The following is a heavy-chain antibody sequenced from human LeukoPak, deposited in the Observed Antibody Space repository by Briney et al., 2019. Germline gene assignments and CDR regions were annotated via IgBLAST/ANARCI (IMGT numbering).Heavy chain of an antibody. CDR2: ISDTGGST. V-gene: IGHV3-23*01. CDR3: AKVTGGNSDYYFDY. D-gene: IGHD4-23*01. CDR1: GFTFSSYA. J-gene: IGHJ4*02. Sequence: GGSLSLSCVASGFTFSSYAMSWVRQAPGKGLEWVSGISDTGGSTYYADSVKRRFTISRDNSKNTLYLQMNSLRAEDTAVYYCAKVTGGNSDYYFDYWGQGTLVTVSS.